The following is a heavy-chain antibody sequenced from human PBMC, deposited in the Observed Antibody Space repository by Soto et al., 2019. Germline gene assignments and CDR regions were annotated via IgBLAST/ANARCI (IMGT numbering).Heavy chain of an antibody. CDR2: IYYSGST. CDR3: ARITYYYGSGSSKKYGMDV. D-gene: IGHD3-10*01. V-gene: IGHV4-61*08. J-gene: IGHJ6*02. CDR1: GDTISTGGYT. Sequence: SETLSLTCDVSGDTISTGGYTWAWIRQPPGKGLEWIGYIYYSGSTNYNPSLKSRVTISVDTSKNQFSLKLSSVTAADTAVYYCARITYYYGSGSSKKYGMDVWGQGTTVTVSS.